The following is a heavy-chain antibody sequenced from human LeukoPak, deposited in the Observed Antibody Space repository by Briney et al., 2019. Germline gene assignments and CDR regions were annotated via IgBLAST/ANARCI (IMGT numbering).Heavy chain of an antibody. J-gene: IGHJ4*02. CDR3: AKGPGYSSSWYLAEEEDFDY. Sequence: VQPGGSLRLSCAASGFTFSSYGMHWVRQAPGKGLEWVAFIRYDGSNKYYADSVKGRFTISRDNSKNTLYLQMNSLRAEDTAVYNCAKGPGYSSSWYLAEEEDFDYWGQGTLVTVSS. D-gene: IGHD6-13*01. CDR1: GFTFSSYG. CDR2: IRYDGSNK. V-gene: IGHV3-30*02.